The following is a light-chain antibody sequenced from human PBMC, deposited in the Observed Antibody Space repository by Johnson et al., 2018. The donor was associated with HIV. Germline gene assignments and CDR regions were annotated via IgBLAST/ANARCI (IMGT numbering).Light chain of an antibody. CDR1: SSNIGNNY. CDR3: GTWDSSLTGFV. V-gene: IGLV1-51*01. Sequence: QSALTQPPSVSAAPGQKVTISCSGSSSNIGNNYVSWYQQLPGTAPKLLIYDNNKRPSAIPDRFSASKSGTSATLAITGLPTGDEADYFCGTWDSSLTGFVFGPGTEVTVL. J-gene: IGLJ1*01. CDR2: DNN.